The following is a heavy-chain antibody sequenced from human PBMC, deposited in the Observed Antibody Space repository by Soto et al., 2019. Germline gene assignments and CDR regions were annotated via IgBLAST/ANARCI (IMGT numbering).Heavy chain of an antibody. CDR2: INFEGTDT. D-gene: IGHD3-16*02. CDR1: GFSFSGFW. J-gene: IGHJ4*02. Sequence: GGSLRLSCAASGFSFSGFWMHWVRQAPGQGLVWVSRINFEGTDTTYADSVNGRFTISRDDAKHTVYLQMNSLRAEDAAVYYCARGIGGIIVGGLRYWGQGTLVTAPQ. V-gene: IGHV3-74*01. CDR3: ARGIGGIIVGGLRY.